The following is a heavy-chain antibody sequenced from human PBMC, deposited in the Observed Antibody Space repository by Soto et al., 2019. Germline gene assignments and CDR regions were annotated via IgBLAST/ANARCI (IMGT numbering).Heavy chain of an antibody. Sequence: QVKLVQSGAEVKTPGSSVKVSCKASGGTFSTSAFSWVRQAPGQGLEWVGGIMPVFPTPDYAQKFQGRVTITADESTTTAYLELTSLRTDDTAVYYCARDKDRQQLGGNYYYILDVWGQGTAITVSS. CDR3: ARDKDRQQLGGNYYYILDV. D-gene: IGHD3-3*02. CDR2: IMPVFPTP. CDR1: GGTFSTSA. J-gene: IGHJ6*02. V-gene: IGHV1-69*12.